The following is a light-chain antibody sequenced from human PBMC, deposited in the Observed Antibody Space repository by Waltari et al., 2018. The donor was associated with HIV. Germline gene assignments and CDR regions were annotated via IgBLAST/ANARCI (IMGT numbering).Light chain of an antibody. V-gene: IGLV3-1*01. J-gene: IGLJ2*01. CDR2: QDS. CDR1: KLGDNY. Sequence: SYELTQPPSMSVSPGQTASITCSGDKLGDNYVCWYQQRPGQSPVMVMYQDSERPSGVPERFSGSISGNTASLTISGTQPLDEADYYCQVWDNNNAVFGGGTKLTVL. CDR3: QVWDNNNAV.